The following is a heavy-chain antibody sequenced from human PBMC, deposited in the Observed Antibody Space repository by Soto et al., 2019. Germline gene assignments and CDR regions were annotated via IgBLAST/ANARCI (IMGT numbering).Heavy chain of an antibody. CDR3: ARDQGNWNYVRFGQY. D-gene: IGHD1-7*01. J-gene: IGHJ4*02. V-gene: IGHV1-69*13. CDR1: GGTFSSYA. Sequence: ALVKVSCNSSGGTFSSYAISWVRQAPGQGLEWMGGFIPIFGPANYAQKFQGRVTITADESTSTAYLELSSLRCEDRAVYYCARDQGNWNYVRFGQYWGQGPLVTVS. CDR2: FIPIFGPA.